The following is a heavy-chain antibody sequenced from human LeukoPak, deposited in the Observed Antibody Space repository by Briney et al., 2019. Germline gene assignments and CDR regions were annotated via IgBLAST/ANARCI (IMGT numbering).Heavy chain of an antibody. J-gene: IGHJ5*02. CDR3: ARHYIRWEAHNWFDP. V-gene: IGHV4-59*08. CDR1: GASISTYY. CDR2: CHYSGST. D-gene: IGHD4-23*01. Sequence: SETLSLTCTVSGASISTYYWSWIRQPPGRGLEWIGYCHYSGSTSYNPSLKSRLMISVDTSKNQFSLKLSSVTAADTAVYYCARHYIRWEAHNWFDPWGQGTLVTVSS.